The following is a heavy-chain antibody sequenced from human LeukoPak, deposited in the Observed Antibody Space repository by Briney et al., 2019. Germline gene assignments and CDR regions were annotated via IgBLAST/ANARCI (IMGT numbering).Heavy chain of an antibody. J-gene: IGHJ4*02. D-gene: IGHD5-18*01. CDR2: ISSSSSTI. Sequence: GGSLRLSCAASGFTFSSYSMNWVRQAPGKGLEWVSYISSSSSTIYYANSVRGRFTISRDNADNLLYLQMNSLRAEDAAVYYCARVRKSYGYIFDYWGQGTLVTVSS. V-gene: IGHV3-48*04. CDR3: ARVRKSYGYIFDY. CDR1: GFTFSSYS.